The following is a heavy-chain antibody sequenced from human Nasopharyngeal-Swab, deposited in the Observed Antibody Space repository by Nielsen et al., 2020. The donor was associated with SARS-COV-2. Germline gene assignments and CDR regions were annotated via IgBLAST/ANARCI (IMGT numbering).Heavy chain of an antibody. D-gene: IGHD3-16*01. V-gene: IGHV3-21*01. Sequence: WIRQPPGRGLEWVSSISSSSSYICYADSVKGRFTISRDNAKNSLYLQTNSLRAEDTAVYYCARDTGGPFDYWGQGTLVTVSS. J-gene: IGHJ4*02. CDR3: ARDTGGPFDY. CDR2: ISSSSSYI.